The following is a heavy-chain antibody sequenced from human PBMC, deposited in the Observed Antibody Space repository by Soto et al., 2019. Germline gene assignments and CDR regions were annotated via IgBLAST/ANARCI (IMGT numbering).Heavy chain of an antibody. D-gene: IGHD4-17*01. V-gene: IGHV4-31*03. Sequence: QVQLQESGTGLVKPSQTLSLTCTVSGASISSGGYYWSWIRQQPGKGLEWIGYIYYSGSTYYNPSLKSRVTISVDTSKNQFSLKLSSVTAADTAVYYCASSSQSTVTTFDHWGQGTLVTVSS. J-gene: IGHJ5*02. CDR1: GASISSGGYY. CDR2: IYYSGST. CDR3: ASSSQSTVTTFDH.